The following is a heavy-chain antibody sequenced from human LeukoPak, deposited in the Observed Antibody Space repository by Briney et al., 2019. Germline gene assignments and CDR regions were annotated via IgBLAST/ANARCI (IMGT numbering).Heavy chain of an antibody. Sequence: SETLSLTCTVSGGSISSYYWSWIRQPARKGLEWIGRIYTSGSTNYNPSLKSRVTMSVDTSKNQFSLKLSSVTAADTAVYYCARNGQEWELLQSFPDAFDIWGQGTMVTVSS. V-gene: IGHV4-4*07. CDR1: GGSISSYY. CDR2: IYTSGST. D-gene: IGHD1-26*01. CDR3: ARNGQEWELLQSFPDAFDI. J-gene: IGHJ3*02.